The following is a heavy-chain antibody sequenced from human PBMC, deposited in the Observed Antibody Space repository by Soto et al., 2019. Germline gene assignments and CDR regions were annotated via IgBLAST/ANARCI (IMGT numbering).Heavy chain of an antibody. J-gene: IGHJ6*02. Sequence: ASVKVSCKASGYTFTSYGISWVRQAPGQGLEWMGIINPSGGSTSYAQKFQGRVTMTRDTSTSTVYMELSSLRSEDTAVYYCARGGAAADYHYYYYGMDVWGQGTTVTVSS. V-gene: IGHV1-46*01. CDR3: ARGGAAADYHYYYYGMDV. CDR2: INPSGGST. D-gene: IGHD6-13*01. CDR1: GYTFTSYG.